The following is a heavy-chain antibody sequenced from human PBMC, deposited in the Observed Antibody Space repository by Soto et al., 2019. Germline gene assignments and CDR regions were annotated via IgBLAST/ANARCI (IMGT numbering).Heavy chain of an antibody. Sequence: GASSEVSCKASGYTFTSYGISWVRQAPGQGLEWMGWISAYNGNTNYAQKLQGRVTMTTDTSTSTAYMELRSLRSDDTAVYYCARDRGPGYCSGGSCYPGYYGMDVWGQGTTVTVS. CDR3: ARDRGPGYCSGGSCYPGYYGMDV. J-gene: IGHJ6*02. CDR2: ISAYNGNT. CDR1: GYTFTSYG. D-gene: IGHD2-15*01. V-gene: IGHV1-18*01.